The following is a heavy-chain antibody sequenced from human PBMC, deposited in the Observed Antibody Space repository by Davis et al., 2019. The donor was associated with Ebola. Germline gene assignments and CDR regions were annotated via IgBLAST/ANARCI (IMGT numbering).Heavy chain of an antibody. CDR3: ARGERCPGGNCLSVPNWFEP. J-gene: IGHJ5*02. CDR2: ISSYNGHT. CDR1: DYPYTNYG. V-gene: IGHV1-18*01. Sequence: ASVKVSCKTSDYPYTNYGFTWVRQAPGQGLEWMGWISSYNGHTKYAEKFQGRITMTTDTSKGAAYMDLRDLTSDDTAMYYCARGERCPGGNCLSVPNWFEPWGQGTLVTVSS. D-gene: IGHD2-21*02.